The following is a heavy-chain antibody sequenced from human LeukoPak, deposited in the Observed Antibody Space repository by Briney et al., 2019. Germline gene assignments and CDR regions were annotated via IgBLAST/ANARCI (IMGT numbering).Heavy chain of an antibody. CDR1: GGSISSGDYY. CDR3: ARALYDFWSGYPYDY. J-gene: IGHJ4*02. Sequence: SETLSLTCTVSGGSISSGDYYWSWIRQPPGKGLEWLGYIYYSGSTYYNPSLKSRVTISVDTSKNQFSLKLSSVTAADTAVYYCARALYDFWSGYPYDYWGQGTLVTVSS. D-gene: IGHD3-3*01. CDR2: IYYSGST. V-gene: IGHV4-30-4*01.